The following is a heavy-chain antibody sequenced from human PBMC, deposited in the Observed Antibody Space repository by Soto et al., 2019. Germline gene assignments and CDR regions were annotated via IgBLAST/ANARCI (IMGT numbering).Heavy chain of an antibody. Sequence: QVQLVESGGGVVQPGRSLRLSCAASGFTFSSYGMHWVRQAPGKGLEWVAVISYDGSNKYYADSVKGRFTISGDNSKNALYLQMNSLRADDTAVYYCAKEAEGDRDSGMDVWGQGTTVTVSS. CDR3: AKEAEGDRDSGMDV. V-gene: IGHV3-30*18. CDR2: ISYDGSNK. D-gene: IGHD3-16*01. CDR1: GFTFSSYG. J-gene: IGHJ6*02.